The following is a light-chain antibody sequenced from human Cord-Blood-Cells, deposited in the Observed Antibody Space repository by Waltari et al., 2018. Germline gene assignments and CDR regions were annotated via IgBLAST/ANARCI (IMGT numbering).Light chain of an antibody. CDR1: QSFSSW. V-gene: IGKV1-5*03. Sequence: DIQMTQSPSTQSASVGDRVNIPCRARQSFSSWLAWYQQKPGKAPTLLINKASSLESGVPSRFSGSGSGTEFTRTISSLQPDDFATYYCQQYNSYSLYTCGQGTKLEIK. J-gene: IGKJ2*01. CDR2: KAS. CDR3: QQYNSYSLYT.